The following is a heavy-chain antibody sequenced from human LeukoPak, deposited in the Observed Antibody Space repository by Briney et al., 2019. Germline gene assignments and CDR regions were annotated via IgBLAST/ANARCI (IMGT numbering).Heavy chain of an antibody. CDR2: ISYDGSKK. J-gene: IGHJ6*02. CDR3: AKERFSGYNSNFYYGLDV. CDR1: GFTFKTYG. D-gene: IGHD5-12*01. Sequence: PEGSLRLSCAASGFTFKTYGIDWVRQAPGKGLEWVAVISYDGSKKYYADSVKGRFTISRDNSKNALYLEMTSLRAEDTAIYYCAKERFSGYNSNFYYGLDVWGQGTTVTVSS. V-gene: IGHV3-30*18.